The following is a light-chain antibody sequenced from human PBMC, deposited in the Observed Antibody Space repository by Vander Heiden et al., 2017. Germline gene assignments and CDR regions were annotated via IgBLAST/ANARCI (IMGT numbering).Light chain of an antibody. CDR3: QQTNTGPYT. V-gene: IGKV1-39*01. CDR2: GTS. Sequence: DIQMTQSPSSLPASVGDRVTITCRASQTINRYLNWYQFKAGKAPKLVIYGTSSLQSGAPSRFSGSGSGTDFTLTISSLQPEEFATYYCQQTNTGPYTFGHGTKVEMK. J-gene: IGKJ2*01. CDR1: QTINRY.